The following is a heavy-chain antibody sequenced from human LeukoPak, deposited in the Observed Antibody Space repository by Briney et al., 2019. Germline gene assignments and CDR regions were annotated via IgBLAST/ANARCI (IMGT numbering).Heavy chain of an antibody. CDR3: ARGIDYGSEYFQH. Sequence: PSETLSLTCTVSAGSSGSGGYYWSWIRQHPGKGLEWIGNIYYSGSTYYNPSLKSRVTISVDTSKNQFSLKLTSVTAADTAVYYCARGIDYGSEYFQHWGQGTLVTVSS. D-gene: IGHD4-17*01. CDR2: IYYSGST. CDR1: AGSSGSGGYY. V-gene: IGHV4-31*03. J-gene: IGHJ1*01.